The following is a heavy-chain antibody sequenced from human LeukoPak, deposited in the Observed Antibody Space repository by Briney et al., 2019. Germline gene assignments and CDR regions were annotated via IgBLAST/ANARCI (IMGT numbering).Heavy chain of an antibody. CDR2: INHSGST. J-gene: IGHJ5*02. CDR1: GGSFSGYY. Sequence: SETLSLTCAVYGGSFSGYYWSWIRQPPGKGLEWIGEINHSGSTNYNPSLKSRVTISVDTSKNQFYLKLSSVTAADTAVYYCARGLVGSSSWFDPWGQGTLVTVSS. CDR3: ARGLVGSSSWFDP. D-gene: IGHD6-6*01. V-gene: IGHV4-34*01.